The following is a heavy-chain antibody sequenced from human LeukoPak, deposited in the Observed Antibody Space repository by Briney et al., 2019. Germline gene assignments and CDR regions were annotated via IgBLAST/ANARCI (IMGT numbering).Heavy chain of an antibody. J-gene: IGHJ4*02. Sequence: SETLSLTCTVSGGSISSYYWSWIRQPAGKGLEWIGRIYTSGSTNYNPSLKSRVTMSVDTSKNQLSLKLSSVTAADTAVYYCARGGSYYDSSGYYYFDYWGQGTLVTVSS. V-gene: IGHV4-4*07. CDR3: ARGGSYYDSSGYYYFDY. CDR1: GGSISSYY. CDR2: IYTSGST. D-gene: IGHD3-22*01.